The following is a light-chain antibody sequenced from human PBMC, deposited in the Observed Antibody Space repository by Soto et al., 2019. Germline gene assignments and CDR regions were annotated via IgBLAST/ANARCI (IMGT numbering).Light chain of an antibody. CDR3: AAWDDSLTGPV. V-gene: IGLV1-47*01. Sequence: QSALTQSPSASGTPGQRVTIACSGSDSNTGTNDVSWYQQLPGTAHKVLIYSNDRRPSGVPDRFSGSQSGTSAPLAISGLRSEDEAEYYCAAWDDSLTGPVFGGGTKLTVL. J-gene: IGLJ2*01. CDR1: DSNTGTND. CDR2: SND.